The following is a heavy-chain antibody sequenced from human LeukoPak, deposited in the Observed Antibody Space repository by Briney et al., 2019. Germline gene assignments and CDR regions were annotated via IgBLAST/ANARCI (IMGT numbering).Heavy chain of an antibody. CDR2: ISSSSSYI. J-gene: IGHJ4*02. V-gene: IGHV3-21*01. CDR1: GLTFSSYS. D-gene: IGHD2-15*01. Sequence: SGGSLRLSCAASGLTFSSYSMNWVRQAPGKGLEWVSSISSSSSYIYYADSVKGRFTISRDNAKNSLYLQMNSLRAEDTAVYYCARDRATSDYWGQGTLVTVSS. CDR3: ARDRATSDY.